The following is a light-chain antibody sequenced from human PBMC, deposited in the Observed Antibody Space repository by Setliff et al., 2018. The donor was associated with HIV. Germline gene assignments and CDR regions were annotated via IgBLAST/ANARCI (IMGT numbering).Light chain of an antibody. CDR1: SSDVGVHSY. CDR3: SSYTSTSTLCV. Sequence: QSVLTQPASVSGSPGQSITISCTGSSSDVGVHSYVSWYQQHPGKAPKLMIYDVVDRPSGVSDRFSGSKSVDTASLTISGLLAEDEADYYCSSYTSTSTLCVFGTGTKVTVL. J-gene: IGLJ1*01. CDR2: DVV. V-gene: IGLV2-14*03.